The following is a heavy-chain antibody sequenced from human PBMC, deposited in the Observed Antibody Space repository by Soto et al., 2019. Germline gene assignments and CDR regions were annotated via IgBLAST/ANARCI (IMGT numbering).Heavy chain of an antibody. J-gene: IGHJ6*02. Sequence: PGESLKISCKGSGYSFTSYWISWVRQMPGKGLEWMGRIDPSDSYTNYSPSSQGHVTISADKSISTAYLQWSSLKASDTAMYYCARSRRPYYYGSGAWNGMDVWGQGTTVTVSS. CDR3: ARSRRPYYYGSGAWNGMDV. V-gene: IGHV5-10-1*01. CDR1: GYSFTSYW. CDR2: IDPSDSYT. D-gene: IGHD3-10*01.